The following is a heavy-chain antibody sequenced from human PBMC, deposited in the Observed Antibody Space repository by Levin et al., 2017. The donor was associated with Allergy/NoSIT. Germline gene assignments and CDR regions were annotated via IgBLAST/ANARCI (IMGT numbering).Heavy chain of an antibody. CDR3: ARFVGADSTGYFDY. CDR2: IWHDGSKD. Sequence: QHGESLKISCAASGFTFSTYGMHWVRQPPGKGLEWVAVIWHDGSKDYYIDSVKGRFTISRDNSKNTMYLQMNSLRVEDTAVYSCARFVGADSTGYFDYWGQGTLVTVSS. V-gene: IGHV3-33*01. D-gene: IGHD2-21*02. CDR1: GFTFSTYG. J-gene: IGHJ4*02.